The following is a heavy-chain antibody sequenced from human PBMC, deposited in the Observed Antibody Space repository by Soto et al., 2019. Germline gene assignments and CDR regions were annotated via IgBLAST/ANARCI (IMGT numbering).Heavy chain of an antibody. CDR3: ARVSPGPGYSNTSHDGRGRFDP. D-gene: IGHD6-13*01. V-gene: IGHV1-2*02. Sequence: HVQLVQSGAEVKKPGASLNVSCKASGYTFTAHYMHWVRQAPGQGLEWKGWINPNTGGTRYAQKFQVRVTMTRHTSTGTASMAVSSLRTADTAVYYCARVSPGPGYSNTSHDGRGRFDPWGQGTRVTVSS. CDR1: GYTFTAHY. J-gene: IGHJ5*02. CDR2: INPNTGGT.